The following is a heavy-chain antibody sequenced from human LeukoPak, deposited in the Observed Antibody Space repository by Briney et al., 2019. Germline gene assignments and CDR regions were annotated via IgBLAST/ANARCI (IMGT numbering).Heavy chain of an antibody. CDR3: ARDCSGGSCYGAFDI. V-gene: IGHV4-30-4*02. CDR2: IYDSGST. CDR1: GASIRSGDYY. D-gene: IGHD2-15*01. J-gene: IGHJ3*02. Sequence: SDTLSLTCTVSGASIRSGDYYWSWIRQPPGKGLEWIGYIYDSGSTYYNPSLKSRITISVDTSENRFSLKLSSVTATDTAVYYCARDCSGGSCYGAFDIWGQGTMVTVSS.